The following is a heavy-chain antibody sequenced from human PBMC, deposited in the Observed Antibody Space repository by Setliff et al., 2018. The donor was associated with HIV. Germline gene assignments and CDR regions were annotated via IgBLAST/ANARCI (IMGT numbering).Heavy chain of an antibody. Sequence: PGGSLRLSCAASGFTFDDYGMSWVRQAPGKGLEWVSDINWNGGSTAYADSVKGRFTTSRDNAKNSLYLQMNSLRAEDTALYYCAKGFSSSWLYYFDNWGQGTLVTVSS. CDR3: AKGFSSSWLYYFDN. J-gene: IGHJ4*02. V-gene: IGHV3-20*04. D-gene: IGHD6-13*01. CDR1: GFTFDDYG. CDR2: INWNGGST.